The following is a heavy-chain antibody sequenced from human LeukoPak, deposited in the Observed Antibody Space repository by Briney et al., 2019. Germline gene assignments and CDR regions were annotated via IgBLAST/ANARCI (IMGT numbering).Heavy chain of an antibody. CDR3: ARALNWGSTWFDP. V-gene: IGHV4-59*01. J-gene: IGHJ5*02. Sequence: SETLSLTCTVSGGSISSYYWSWIRQPPGKGLEWIGYIYYSGSTNYNPSLKSRVTISVDTSKNQFSLKLSSVTAADTAVYYCARALNWGSTWFDPWGQGTLVTVSS. CDR1: GGSISSYY. CDR2: IYYSGST. D-gene: IGHD7-27*01.